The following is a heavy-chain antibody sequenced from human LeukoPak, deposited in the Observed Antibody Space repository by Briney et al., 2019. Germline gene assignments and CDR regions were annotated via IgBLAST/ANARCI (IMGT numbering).Heavy chain of an antibody. CDR3: ARVIRIFGVVIIAWFDP. J-gene: IGHJ5*02. V-gene: IGHV4-38-2*02. Sequence: PSETLSLTCTVSGYSISSGYYWGWIRQPPGKGLEWIGYIYYSGSTYYNPSLKSRVTISVDTSKNQFSLKLSSVTAADTAVYYCARVIRIFGVVIIAWFDPWGQGTLVTVSS. CDR1: GYSISSGYY. D-gene: IGHD3-3*01. CDR2: IYYSGST.